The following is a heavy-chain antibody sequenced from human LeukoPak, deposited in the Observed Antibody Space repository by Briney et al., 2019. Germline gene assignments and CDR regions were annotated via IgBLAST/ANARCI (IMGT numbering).Heavy chain of an antibody. J-gene: IGHJ3*02. CDR1: GGSISRYY. CDR2: IDYSGSS. Sequence: SETLSLTCTVSGGSISRYYWTWIRQPPGKGLEWIGFIDYSGSSNYNPSLKSRVTISADPSTNHFSLNLTSVTAADTAVYFCARDHPVADWAPDIWGRGTMVTVSS. D-gene: IGHD3-9*01. V-gene: IGHV4-59*13. CDR3: ARDHPVADWAPDI.